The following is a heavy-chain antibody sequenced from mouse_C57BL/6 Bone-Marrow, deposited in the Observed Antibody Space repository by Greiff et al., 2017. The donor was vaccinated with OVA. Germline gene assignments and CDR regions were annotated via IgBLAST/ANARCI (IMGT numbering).Heavy chain of an antibody. CDR1: GISITTGNYR. CDR3: EREGYYGSSHWYCDV. Sequence: EVKLMESGPGLVKPSQTVFLTCTVTGISITTGNYRWSWIRQFPGNKLEWIGYIYYSGTITYNPSLPSRTTITRDTPKNQFFLEMNSLTAEDTATYYCEREGYYGSSHWYCDVWGTGTTVTVSS. J-gene: IGHJ1*03. CDR2: IYYSGTI. V-gene: IGHV3-5*01. D-gene: IGHD1-1*01.